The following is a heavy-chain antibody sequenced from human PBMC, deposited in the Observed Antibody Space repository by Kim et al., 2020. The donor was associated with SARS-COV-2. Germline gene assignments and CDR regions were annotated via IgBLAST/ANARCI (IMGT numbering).Heavy chain of an antibody. Sequence: SVKGRFTISRDNAKNSLYLQMNSLRAEDTAVYYCARDSGYDSSGYCQFDYWGQGTLVTVSS. J-gene: IGHJ4*02. V-gene: IGHV3-11*06. D-gene: IGHD3-22*01. CDR3: ARDSGYDSSGYCQFDY.